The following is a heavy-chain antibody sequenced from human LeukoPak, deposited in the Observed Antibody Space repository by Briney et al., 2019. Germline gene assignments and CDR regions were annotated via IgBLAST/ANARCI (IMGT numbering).Heavy chain of an antibody. V-gene: IGHV1-46*01. D-gene: IGHD3-3*01. J-gene: IGHJ5*02. Sequence: ASVKVSCKASGYTFTSYYMHWVRQAPGQGLEWMGIINPSGGSTSYAQKFQGRVTMTRDTSTSTVYMELSRLRSDDTAVYYCARELFGVVINNWFDPWGQGTLVTVSS. CDR2: INPSGGST. CDR1: GYTFTSYY. CDR3: ARELFGVVINNWFDP.